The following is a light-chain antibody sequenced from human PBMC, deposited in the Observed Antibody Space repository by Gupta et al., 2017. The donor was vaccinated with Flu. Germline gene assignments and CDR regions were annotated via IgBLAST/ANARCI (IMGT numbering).Light chain of an antibody. J-gene: IGKJ1*01. CDR3: QQYGSEAQA. V-gene: IGKV3-20*01. CDR2: CAS. Sequence: GIRSLAPVERATISCRASKSDSSSYLAWYQQKPGQPPRLLIYCASSRATGIPDRFSGSGSGTDFTLTISSLETEDVAVYYCQQYGSEAQAFGQGTNLEIK. CDR1: KSDSSSY.